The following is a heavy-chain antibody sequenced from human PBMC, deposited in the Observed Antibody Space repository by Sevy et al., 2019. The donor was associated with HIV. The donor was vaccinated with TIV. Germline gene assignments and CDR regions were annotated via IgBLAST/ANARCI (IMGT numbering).Heavy chain of an antibody. CDR2: ISFDGTDK. CDR1: GFTFSSYP. Sequence: GGSLRLSCAASGFTFSSYPMHWVRQAPGKGLEWVSFISFDGTDKHYVDSVKGRFTITRDNSKTTLFLQMNSLRAEDTAFYYCVRETTMLPRGAFDFWGQGTMVTVSS. J-gene: IGHJ3*01. D-gene: IGHD3-10*01. V-gene: IGHV3-30-3*01. CDR3: VRETTMLPRGAFDF.